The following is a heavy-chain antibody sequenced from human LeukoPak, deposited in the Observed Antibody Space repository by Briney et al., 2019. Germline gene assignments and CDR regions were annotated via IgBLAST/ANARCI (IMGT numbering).Heavy chain of an antibody. V-gene: IGHV3-53*01. CDR3: ARVFFLRPIAAAGTDSDY. CDR1: GFTVSSNY. D-gene: IGHD6-13*01. CDR2: IYSGGST. J-gene: IGHJ4*02. Sequence: GGSLRLSCAASGFTVSSNYMSWVRQAPGKGLEWVSVIYSGGSTYYADSVKGRFTISRDNSKNTLYLQMNSLRAEDTAVYYCARVFFLRPIAAAGTDSDYWGQGTLVTVSS.